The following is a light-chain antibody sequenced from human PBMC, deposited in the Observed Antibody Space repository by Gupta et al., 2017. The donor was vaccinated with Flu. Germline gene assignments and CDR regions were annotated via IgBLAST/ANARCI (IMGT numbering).Light chain of an antibody. CDR3: QQYNSYSYT. CDR1: QSISAW. Sequence: DIQMTQSPSTLSASIGDRVTITCRASQSISAWLAWYQQKPGKAPKLLIYKASSLESGFPSRFSGSGSGIEFTLTISSLQPDDFATYYCQQYNSYSYTFGQGTMLEI. CDR2: KAS. V-gene: IGKV1-5*03. J-gene: IGKJ2*01.